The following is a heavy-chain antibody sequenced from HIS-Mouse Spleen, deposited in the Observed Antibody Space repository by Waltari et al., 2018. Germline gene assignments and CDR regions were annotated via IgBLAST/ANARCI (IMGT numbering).Heavy chain of an antibody. V-gene: IGHV4-39*07. CDR3: AREIPYSSSWYDWYFDL. D-gene: IGHD6-13*01. Sequence: QLQLQESGPGLVKPSETLSLTCTVSGGSISSSSYYWGWIRQPPGKGLEWIGSIYYSGSTDYNPALKGRGTISVETSKNQFSLKLSFVTAAETAVYYCAREIPYSSSWYDWYFDLWGRGTLVTVSS. CDR1: GGSISSSSYY. CDR2: IYYSGST. J-gene: IGHJ2*01.